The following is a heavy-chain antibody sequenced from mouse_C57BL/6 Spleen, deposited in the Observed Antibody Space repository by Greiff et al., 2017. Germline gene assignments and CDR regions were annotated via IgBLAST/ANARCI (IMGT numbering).Heavy chain of an antibody. CDR2: ISSGGDYI. Sequence: EVKLQESGEGLVKPGGSLKLSCAASGFTFSSYAMSWVRQTPEKRLEWVAYISSGGDYIYYADNVKGRFTISRDNARNTLYLQMSSLKSEDTAMYYCTRDDGYYNYWGQGTPLTVSS. D-gene: IGHD2-3*01. J-gene: IGHJ2*01. CDR1: GFTFSSYA. CDR3: TRDDGYYNY. V-gene: IGHV5-9-1*02.